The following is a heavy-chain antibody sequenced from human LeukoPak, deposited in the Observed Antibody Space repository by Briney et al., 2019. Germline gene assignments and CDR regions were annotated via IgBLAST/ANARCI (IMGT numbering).Heavy chain of an antibody. V-gene: IGHV1-24*01. Sequence: ASVKVSCKASGYTLTELSMHWVRQAPGKGLEWMGGFDPEDGETIYAQKFQGRVTMTEDTSTDTAYMELSSLRSEDTAVYYCATITMVRGVRPPDDYWGQGTLVTVSS. CDR1: GYTLTELS. CDR2: FDPEDGET. J-gene: IGHJ4*02. D-gene: IGHD3-10*01. CDR3: ATITMVRGVRPPDDY.